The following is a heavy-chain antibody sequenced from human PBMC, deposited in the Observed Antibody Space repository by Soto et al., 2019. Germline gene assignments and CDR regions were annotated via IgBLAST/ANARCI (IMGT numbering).Heavy chain of an antibody. Sequence: QVQLVQSGAEVKKPGASVKVSCKASGYTFTSYGISWVRQAPGQGLEWMGWISAYNGNTNYAQKLQGRVTMTTVTSASTAYMELRSLRSDDTAVYYCASDPTYYDFWSGYLYYFDYWGQGTLVTVSS. CDR1: GYTFTSYG. V-gene: IGHV1-18*01. J-gene: IGHJ4*02. CDR2: ISAYNGNT. D-gene: IGHD3-3*01. CDR3: ASDPTYYDFWSGYLYYFDY.